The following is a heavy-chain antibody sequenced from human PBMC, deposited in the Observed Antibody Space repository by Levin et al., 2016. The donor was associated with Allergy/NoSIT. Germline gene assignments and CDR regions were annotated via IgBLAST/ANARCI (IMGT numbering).Heavy chain of an antibody. J-gene: IGHJ6*02. D-gene: IGHD5-18*01. CDR1: GFTFSSYA. CDR2: ISGSGGST. CDR3: ANLQLWLDYYYGMDV. V-gene: IGHV3-23*01. Sequence: GGSLRLSCAASGFTFSSYAMSWVRQAPGKGLEWVSAISGSGGSTYYADSVKGRFTISRDNSKNTLYLQMNSLRAEDTAVYYCANLQLWLDYYYGMDVWGQGTTVTVSS.